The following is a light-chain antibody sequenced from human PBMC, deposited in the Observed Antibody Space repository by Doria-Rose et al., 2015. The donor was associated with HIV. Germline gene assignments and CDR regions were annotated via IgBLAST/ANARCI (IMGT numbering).Light chain of an antibody. V-gene: IGKV3-20*01. J-gene: IGKJ5*01. CDR3: QQYGTSRGT. CDR2: DAS. CDR1: QRVKSSY. Sequence: TQSPGTLSLSPGERATLSCRASQRVKSSYLAWYQQKPGQAPRLLIYDASTRATCIPDRFSGSGSGTDLTLTISRLEPEDVAVYYCQQYGTSRGTFGQGTRLEIK.